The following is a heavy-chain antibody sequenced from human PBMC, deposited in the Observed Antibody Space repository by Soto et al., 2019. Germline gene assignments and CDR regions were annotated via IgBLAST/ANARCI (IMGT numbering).Heavy chain of an antibody. D-gene: IGHD4-17*01. Sequence: GGSLRLSCAASGFTFSIYEMNWVRQAPGKGLEWVSYISSSGSTIYYADSVKGRFTISRDNAKNSLYLQMNSLRAEDTAVYYCARALTVTTDDYWGQGTLVTVSS. CDR1: GFTFSIYE. CDR3: ARALTVTTDDY. J-gene: IGHJ4*02. V-gene: IGHV3-48*03. CDR2: ISSSGSTI.